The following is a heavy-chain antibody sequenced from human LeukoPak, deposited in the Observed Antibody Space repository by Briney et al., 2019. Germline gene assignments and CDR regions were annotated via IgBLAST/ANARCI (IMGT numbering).Heavy chain of an antibody. CDR2: MNPNSGNT. J-gene: IGHJ3*02. V-gene: IGHV1-8*03. D-gene: IGHD3-16*01. Sequence: GASVKVSCKASGYTFTSYAMNWVRQATGQGLEWMGWMNPNSGNTGYAQKFQGRVTITRNTSISTAYMELSSLRSEDAAVYYCARTGGLPNAFDIWGQGTMVTVSS. CDR3: ARTGGLPNAFDI. CDR1: GYTFTSYA.